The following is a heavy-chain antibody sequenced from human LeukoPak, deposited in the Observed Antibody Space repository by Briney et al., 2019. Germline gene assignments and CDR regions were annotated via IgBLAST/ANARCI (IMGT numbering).Heavy chain of an antibody. Sequence: GGSLRLSCAASGLTFSSYTMNWVRQAPGKGLEWVSSISGSSRYIYYADSMKGRFTISRDNAKDSLYLQMNSLRAEDTAVYYCARVGTMGWDWGQGTLVTVSS. CDR2: ISGSSRYI. V-gene: IGHV3-21*01. CDR1: GLTFSSYT. CDR3: ARVGTMGWD. D-gene: IGHD3-10*01. J-gene: IGHJ4*02.